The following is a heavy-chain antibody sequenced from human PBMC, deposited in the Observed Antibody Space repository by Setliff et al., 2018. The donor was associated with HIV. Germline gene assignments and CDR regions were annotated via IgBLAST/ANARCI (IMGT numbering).Heavy chain of an antibody. CDR3: ARGGDYYDSTGARAGFDF. V-gene: IGHV4-4*02. CDR1: GDSVTSRNW. D-gene: IGHD3-22*01. J-gene: IGHJ3*01. CDR2: IYHNGIT. Sequence: SQTLSLTCAVSGDSVTSRNWWSWVRQAPGKGLDWIGEIYHNGITNYNTSLKSRLIMSLDKSKNEISLKLSSVTAADTAAYYCARGGDYYDSTGARAGFDFWGQGTMVTVSS.